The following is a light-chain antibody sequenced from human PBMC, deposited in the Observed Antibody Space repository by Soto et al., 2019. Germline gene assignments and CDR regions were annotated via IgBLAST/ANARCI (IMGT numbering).Light chain of an antibody. V-gene: IGKV1-5*03. CDR2: KAS. CDR3: QHYNSYSEA. CDR1: QTISSL. Sequence: DIQMTQSPSTLSASVGDRFTITCRASQTISSLLAWYQQKPGKAPKLLIYKASTLKSGVPSRFSGSGSGTEFTLTISSLQPDDFATYYCQHYNSYSEAFGQGTKVDIK. J-gene: IGKJ1*01.